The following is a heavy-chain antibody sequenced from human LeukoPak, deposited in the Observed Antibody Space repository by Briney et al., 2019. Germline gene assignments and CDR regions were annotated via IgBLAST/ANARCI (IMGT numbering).Heavy chain of an antibody. J-gene: IGHJ6*03. D-gene: IGHD4-17*01. V-gene: IGHV4-39*01. CDR2: IYYSGST. Sequence: SETLSLTCTVSGGSISSSSYYWGWIRQPPGKGLEWIGSIYYSGSTYYNPSLKSRVTISVDTSKNQFSLKLSSVTAADTAVYYCARQTSGDYFYYCYMDVWGKGTTVTISS. CDR3: ARQTSGDYFYYCYMDV. CDR1: GGSISSSSYY.